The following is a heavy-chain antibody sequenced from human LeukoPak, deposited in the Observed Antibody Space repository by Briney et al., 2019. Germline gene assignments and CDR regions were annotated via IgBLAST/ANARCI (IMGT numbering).Heavy chain of an antibody. CDR3: AGRLRKNDY. CDR2: INHSGST. J-gene: IGHJ4*02. Sequence: SETLSLTCAVYGGSFSGYYWSWIRQPPGKGLEWIGEINHSGSTNYNPSLKSRVTISVDTSKNQFSLKLSSVTAADTAVYYCAGRLRKNDYGGQETLVTVSS. V-gene: IGHV4-34*01. D-gene: IGHD4-17*01. CDR1: GGSFSGYY.